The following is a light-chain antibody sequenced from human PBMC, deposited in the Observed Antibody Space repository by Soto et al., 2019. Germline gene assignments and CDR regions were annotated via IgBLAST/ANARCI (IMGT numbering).Light chain of an antibody. CDR3: QQYTSYSWT. CDR2: AAS. Sequence: AIRMTQSPSSFSASTGDRVTITCRASQGISSYLAWYQQKPGKAPKLLIYAASTLQSGVPSRFSGSGSGTDFTLIISSLQPDDFATYYCQQYTSYSWTFGQGTKVDIK. CDR1: QGISSY. J-gene: IGKJ1*01. V-gene: IGKV1-8*01.